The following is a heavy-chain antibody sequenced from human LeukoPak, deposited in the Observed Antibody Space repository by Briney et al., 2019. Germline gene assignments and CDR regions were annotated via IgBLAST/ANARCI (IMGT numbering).Heavy chain of an antibody. CDR3: ASYGENDF. J-gene: IGHJ4*02. Sequence: PSETLSLTCSVSGASIKDYSWSWIRQPPGKGLEWIGYIYYSGTTNYNPSLKSRVTISLDTSKNQFSLKLRSVTAAGTAVYYCASYGENDFWGQGTLVTVSS. CDR1: GASIKDYS. D-gene: IGHD4-17*01. CDR2: IYYSGTT. V-gene: IGHV4-59*08.